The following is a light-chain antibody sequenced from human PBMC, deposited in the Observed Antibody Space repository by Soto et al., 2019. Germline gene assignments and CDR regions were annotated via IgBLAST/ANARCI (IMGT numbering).Light chain of an antibody. CDR1: SSDVGGYNY. V-gene: IGLV2-14*01. CDR3: QSYDSSLSGYV. J-gene: IGLJ1*01. Sequence: QSVLTQPASVSGPPAQSITISCTGTSSDVGGYNYVSWYQHHPGKAPKLIIYEVSYRPSGVPDRFSGSKSGTSASLAITGLQAEDEADYYCQSYDSSLSGYVFGTGTKVTVL. CDR2: EVS.